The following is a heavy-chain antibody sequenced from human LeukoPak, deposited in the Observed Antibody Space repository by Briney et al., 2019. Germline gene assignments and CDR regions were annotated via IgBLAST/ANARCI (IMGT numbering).Heavy chain of an antibody. J-gene: IGHJ4*02. CDR3: AKMEGSYGDYNYFDY. CDR1: GGTFSSYA. CDR2: IIPIFGTA. Sequence: ASVKVSCKASGGTFSSYAISWVRQAPGQGLEWMGGIIPIFGTANYAQKFQGRVTITADESTSTAYMELSSLRSEDTAVYYCAKMEGSYGDYNYFDYWGQGTLVTVSS. D-gene: IGHD4-17*01. V-gene: IGHV1-69*13.